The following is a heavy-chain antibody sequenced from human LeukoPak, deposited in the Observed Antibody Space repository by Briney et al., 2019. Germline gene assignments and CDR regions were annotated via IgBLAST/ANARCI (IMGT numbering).Heavy chain of an antibody. CDR1: GGTFSSYA. D-gene: IGHD1-14*01. V-gene: IGHV1-69*06. CDR3: ARVGPWVNPDYYYYYMDV. J-gene: IGHJ6*03. Sequence: ASVKVSCKASGGTFSSYAISWVRQAPGQGLEWMGGIIPIFGTANYAQKFQGRVTITADKSTSTAYMELSSLRSEDTAVYYCARVGPWVNPDYYYYYMDVWGKGTTVTVSS. CDR2: IIPIFGTA.